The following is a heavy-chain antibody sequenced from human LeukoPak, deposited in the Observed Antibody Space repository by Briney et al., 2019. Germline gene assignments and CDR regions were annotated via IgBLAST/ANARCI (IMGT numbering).Heavy chain of an antibody. CDR2: ISYDGSNK. CDR3: AREVVVAASGPAFDI. CDR1: GFTFSSYA. J-gene: IGHJ3*02. V-gene: IGHV3-30-3*01. Sequence: PGGSLRLSCAASGFTFSSYAMHWVRQAPGKGLEWVAVISYDGSNKYYADSVKGRFTISRDNSKNTLYLQMNSLRAEDTAVYYCAREVVVAASGPAFDIWGQGTMVTVSS. D-gene: IGHD2-15*01.